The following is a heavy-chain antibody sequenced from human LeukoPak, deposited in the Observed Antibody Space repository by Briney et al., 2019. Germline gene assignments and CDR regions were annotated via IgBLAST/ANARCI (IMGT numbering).Heavy chain of an antibody. V-gene: IGHV3-21*04. CDR3: AKDDNYYGSGSYLDY. Sequence: PGGSLRLSCAASGFTFSSYSMNWVRQAPGKGLEWVSSISSSSSYIYYADSVKGRFTISRDNAKNSLYLQMNSLRAEDTAVYYCAKDDNYYGSGSYLDYWGQGTLVTVSS. D-gene: IGHD3-10*01. J-gene: IGHJ4*02. CDR1: GFTFSSYS. CDR2: ISSSSSYI.